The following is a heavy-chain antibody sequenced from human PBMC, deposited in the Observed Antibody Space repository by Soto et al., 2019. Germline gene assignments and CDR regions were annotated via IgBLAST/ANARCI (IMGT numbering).Heavy chain of an antibody. CDR3: AREKGGDLRYYYSMDV. D-gene: IGHD4-17*01. J-gene: IGHJ6*02. Sequence: QVQLVQSGAEVKKPGSSVKVSCKASGGTFSSYAISWVRQAPGQGLEWMGGIIPIFGTANYAQKFQGRVTITXXEXTXXAYMELSSLRSEDTAVYYCAREKGGDLRYYYSMDVWGQGTTVTVSS. CDR1: GGTFSSYA. V-gene: IGHV1-69*05. CDR2: IIPIFGTA.